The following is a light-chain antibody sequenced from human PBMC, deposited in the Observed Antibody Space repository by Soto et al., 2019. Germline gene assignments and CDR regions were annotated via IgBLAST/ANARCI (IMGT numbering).Light chain of an antibody. CDR3: SSYTSSSTGV. CDR1: SSDVGNYNY. V-gene: IGLV2-14*01. Sequence: QSALTQPASVSGSPGQSITISCTGTSSDVGNYNYVSWYQQHPGKAPKLVIYDVTNRPSGVSNRFSGSKSGNTASLTISGLQAEDEADYYCSSYTSSSTGVFGGGTKSPS. J-gene: IGLJ3*02. CDR2: DVT.